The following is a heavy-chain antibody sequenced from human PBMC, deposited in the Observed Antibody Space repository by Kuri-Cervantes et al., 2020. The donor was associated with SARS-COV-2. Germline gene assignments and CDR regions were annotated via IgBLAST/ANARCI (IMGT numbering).Heavy chain of an antibody. J-gene: IGHJ6*02. Sequence: GGSLRLSCAPSGFTFSDYSMNWVRQAPGKGLEWVSYIVSSSSIIYYSDSMKGRFTISRDNAKNSLSLQMNSLRAEDTAVYYCARERYYSGHYGMDVGGQGTTVTVSS. D-gene: IGHD3-10*01. CDR3: ARERYYSGHYGMDV. CDR2: IVSSSSII. V-gene: IGHV3-48*01. CDR1: GFTFSDYS.